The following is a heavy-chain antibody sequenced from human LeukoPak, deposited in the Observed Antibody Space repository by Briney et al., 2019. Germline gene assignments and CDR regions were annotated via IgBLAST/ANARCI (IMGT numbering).Heavy chain of an antibody. CDR3: ARGFDSKSTYFDY. CDR1: GGSISNYY. Sequence: SETLSLTCTVSGGSISNYYWNWLRQPPGKGLEWIGYIYYSGSTKYNPSPKSRVTMSLDTSKKQFSLRLTSVTAADTAVYYCARGFDSKSTYFDYWGLGTLVTVSS. J-gene: IGHJ4*02. V-gene: IGHV4-59*01. CDR2: IYYSGST. D-gene: IGHD5-12*01.